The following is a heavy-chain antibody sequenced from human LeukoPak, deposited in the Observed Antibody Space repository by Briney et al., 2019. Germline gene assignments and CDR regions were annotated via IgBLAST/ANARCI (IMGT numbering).Heavy chain of an antibody. CDR2: IYYSGST. CDR3: ARGDSSSWHLDY. Sequence: TLSLTCTVSGGSISSGGYYWSWIRQHPGKGLEWIGYIYYSGSTYYNPSLKSRVTISVDTSKNQFSLKLSSVTAADTAVYYCARGDSSSWHLDYWGQGTLVTVSS. V-gene: IGHV4-31*03. J-gene: IGHJ4*02. D-gene: IGHD6-13*01. CDR1: GGSISSGGYY.